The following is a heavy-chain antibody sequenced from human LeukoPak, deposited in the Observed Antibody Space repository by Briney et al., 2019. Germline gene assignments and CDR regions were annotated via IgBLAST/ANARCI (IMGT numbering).Heavy chain of an antibody. D-gene: IGHD5-18*01. CDR1: GGTLSSYA. CDR3: ARVGDSYGYRPYYYYYMDV. CDR2: IIPIFGTA. Sequence: ASVKVSCKASGGTLSSYAISWVRQAPGQGLEWMGGIIPIFGTANYAQKFQGRVTITADKSTSTAYMELSSLRSEDTAVYYCARVGDSYGYRPYYYYYMDVWGKGTTVTVSS. V-gene: IGHV1-69*06. J-gene: IGHJ6*03.